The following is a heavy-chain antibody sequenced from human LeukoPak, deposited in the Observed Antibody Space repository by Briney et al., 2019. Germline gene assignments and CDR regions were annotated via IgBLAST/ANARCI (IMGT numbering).Heavy chain of an antibody. J-gene: IGHJ3*02. CDR1: GFTFSSYA. CDR2: ISSNGGST. CDR3: VKVSDSSGYYGSFDI. Sequence: PGGSLRLSCSASGFTFSSYAMHWVRRAPGKGLEYVSAISSNGGSTYYADSVKGRFTISRDNSKNTLYLQMSSLRAEDTAVYYCVKVSDSSGYYGSFDIWGQGTMVTVSS. V-gene: IGHV3-64D*09. D-gene: IGHD3-22*01.